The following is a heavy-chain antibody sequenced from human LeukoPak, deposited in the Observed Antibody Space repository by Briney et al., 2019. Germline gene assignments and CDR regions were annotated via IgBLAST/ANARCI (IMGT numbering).Heavy chain of an antibody. CDR3: AKATLWFGELLTRESGMDV. D-gene: IGHD3-10*01. CDR2: ISYDGSNK. V-gene: IGHV3-30*18. CDR1: GFTFSSYG. Sequence: GGSLRLSCAASGFTFSSYGMHWVRQAPGKGLEWVAVISYDGSNKYYADSVKGRFTISRDNSKNTLYLQMNSLRAEDTAVYYCAKATLWFGELLTRESGMDVWGKGTTVIVSS. J-gene: IGHJ6*04.